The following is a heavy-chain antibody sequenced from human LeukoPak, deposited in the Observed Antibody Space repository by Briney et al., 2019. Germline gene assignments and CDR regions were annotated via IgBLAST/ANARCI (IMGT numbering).Heavy chain of an antibody. Sequence: GGSLRLSCAASGFTFSSYAMSWVRQAPGKGLEWVSAISGSGGSTYYADSVKGRFTISRDNAKNSLYLQVNSLRAEDTAVYYCAREEDRDYDFWSGYSALGYWGQGTLVTVSS. CDR2: ISGSGGST. J-gene: IGHJ4*02. D-gene: IGHD3-3*01. CDR1: GFTFSSYA. V-gene: IGHV3-23*01. CDR3: AREEDRDYDFWSGYSALGY.